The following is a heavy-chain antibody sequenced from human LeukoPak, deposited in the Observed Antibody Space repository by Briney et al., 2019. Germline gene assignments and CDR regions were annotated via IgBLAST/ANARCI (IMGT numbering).Heavy chain of an antibody. CDR3: ARAGFTFSDYFGSFFDY. Sequence: GGSLRLSCAAPGFTFSSYSMNWVRQAPGKGLEWVSHISSISRTIYYADSVKGRFTISRDNAKNSLYLQMNSLRAEDTAVYYCARAGFTFSDYFGSFFDYWGQGTLVTVSS. V-gene: IGHV3-48*01. D-gene: IGHD3-10*01. J-gene: IGHJ4*02. CDR2: ISSISRTI. CDR1: GFTFSSYS.